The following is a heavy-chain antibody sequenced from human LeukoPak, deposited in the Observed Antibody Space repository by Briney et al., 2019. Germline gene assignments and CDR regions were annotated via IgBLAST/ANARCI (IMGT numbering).Heavy chain of an antibody. Sequence: GESLKISCKGSGYSFTTYWIGWVRQMPGKGLEWMGIIYPGDSDTRYSPSLEGQVTISADKSISTAYLQWSSLKASDTAMYYCAGGYDEDYFDYWGQRTLVTVSS. D-gene: IGHD5-12*01. CDR2: IYPGDSDT. V-gene: IGHV5-51*01. CDR1: GYSFTTYW. CDR3: AGGYDEDYFDY. J-gene: IGHJ4*02.